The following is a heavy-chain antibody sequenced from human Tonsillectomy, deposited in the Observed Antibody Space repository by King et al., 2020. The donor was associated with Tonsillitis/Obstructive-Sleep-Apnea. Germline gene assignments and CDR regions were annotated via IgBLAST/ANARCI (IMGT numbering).Heavy chain of an antibody. J-gene: IGHJ6*03. V-gene: IGHV3-30*04. CDR2: ISYDGSNK. Sequence: VQLVESGGGVVQPGRSLRLSCAASGFTFSSYAMHWVRQAPGKGLEWVAVISYDGSNKYYADSVKGRFTISRDNSKNTVYLQMNSLRAEDTALYYCARPQTDCSGGSCYSWYYYYMDVWGKGTTVTVSS. CDR3: ARPQTDCSGGSCYSWYYYYMDV. D-gene: IGHD2-15*01. CDR1: GFTFSSYA.